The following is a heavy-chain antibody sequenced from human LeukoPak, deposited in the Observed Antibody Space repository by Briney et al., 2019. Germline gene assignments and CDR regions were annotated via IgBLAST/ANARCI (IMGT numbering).Heavy chain of an antibody. D-gene: IGHD2-2*01. Sequence: GGSLRLSCTASGFTFSTYSMNWVRQAPGKGLEWVSDIRGSGVRIHYVDSVKGRFTISRDNSNNTLYLQMSTLGAEDTAVYDCAKDWGMGDQLLRIDYWGRGTLVTVSS. V-gene: IGHV3-23*01. CDR2: IRGSGVRI. CDR1: GFTFSTYS. J-gene: IGHJ4*02. CDR3: AKDWGMGDQLLRIDY.